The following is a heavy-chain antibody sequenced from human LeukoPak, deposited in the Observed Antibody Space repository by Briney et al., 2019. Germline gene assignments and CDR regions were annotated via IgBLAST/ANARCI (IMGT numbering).Heavy chain of an antibody. CDR3: GRGHRFCSRGNCNSPVDY. CDR2: IGGGDVEI. V-gene: IGHV3-23*01. CDR1: GFTFTNNA. Sequence: GGSLRLSCALSGFTFTNNAMTWVRQAPGKGLEWVSTIGGGDVEIHYADSVKGRFTISRDNSKNTLYLQMNSLRAEDTAVYYCGRGHRFCSRGNCNSPVDYWGQGTLVTVSS. D-gene: IGHD2-15*01. J-gene: IGHJ4*02.